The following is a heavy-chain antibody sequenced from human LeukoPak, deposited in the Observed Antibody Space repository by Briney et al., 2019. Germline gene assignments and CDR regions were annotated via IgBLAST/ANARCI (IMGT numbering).Heavy chain of an antibody. Sequence: ESLKISCKGSGYSFTTYWSGWVRQMPRKGLEWMGIIYLGDSHPRYSPSFQGQVIISADKSISADYLQWSSLKASDAAMYYCARAQYYHSSVYNPYYFYDWGQGTLVTVSS. V-gene: IGHV5-51*01. CDR1: GYSFTTYW. CDR2: IYLGDSHP. J-gene: IGHJ4*02. CDR3: ARAQYYHSSVYNPYYFYD. D-gene: IGHD3-22*01.